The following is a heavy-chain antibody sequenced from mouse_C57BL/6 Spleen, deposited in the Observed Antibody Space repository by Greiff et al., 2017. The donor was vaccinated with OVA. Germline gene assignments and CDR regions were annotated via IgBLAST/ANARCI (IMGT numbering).Heavy chain of an antibody. CDR2: IYPGDGDT. CDR3: ARRTENYYGSSYYFDY. D-gene: IGHD1-1*01. Sequence: VQLQQSGPELVKPGASVKISCKASGYAFRSSWMNWVKQRPGKGLEWIGRIYPGDGDTNYNGKFKGKATLTADKSSSTAYMQLSSLTSEDSAVYFCARRTENYYGSSYYFDYWGQGTTLTVSS. CDR1: GYAFRSSW. V-gene: IGHV1-82*01. J-gene: IGHJ2*01.